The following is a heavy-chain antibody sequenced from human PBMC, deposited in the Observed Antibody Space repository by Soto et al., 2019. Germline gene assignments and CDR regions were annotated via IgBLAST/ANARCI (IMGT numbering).Heavy chain of an antibody. CDR3: ARVEVMELYWFDP. D-gene: IGHD1-7*01. CDR2: VIPIFGTA. CDR1: GGTFSSYA. Sequence: QVQLVQSGAEVKKPGSSVKVSCKASGGTFSSYAISWVRQAPGQGLEWMGGVIPIFGTANYAQKFHGRGTFTADEPTSTAYMELSSLSSEDTAVYYCARVEVMELYWFDPWGQGTLVTVSS. J-gene: IGHJ5*02. V-gene: IGHV1-69*12.